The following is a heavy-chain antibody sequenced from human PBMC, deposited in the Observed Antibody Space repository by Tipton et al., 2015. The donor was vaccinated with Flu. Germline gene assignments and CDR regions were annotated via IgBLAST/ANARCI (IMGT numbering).Heavy chain of an antibody. CDR3: ARVHPFNNWNDESDY. Sequence: QVQLVQSGAEVRRPGASVKVSCKASGYTFTNYDINWVRQATGQGLEWMGWMSPNTGNTGYAQKFQGRVTMTRDTSISTAFMELSSLRSEDTAVYYCARVHPFNNWNDESDYWGQGTLVTVSS. CDR2: MSPNTGNT. V-gene: IGHV1-8*01. J-gene: IGHJ4*02. D-gene: IGHD1-20*01. CDR1: GYTFTNYD.